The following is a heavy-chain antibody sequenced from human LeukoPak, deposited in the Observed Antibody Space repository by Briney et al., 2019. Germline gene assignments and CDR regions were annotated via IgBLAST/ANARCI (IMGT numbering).Heavy chain of an antibody. CDR1: GFTFSSYW. CDR2: INSDGSST. J-gene: IGHJ3*02. V-gene: IGHV3-74*01. Sequence: TGGSLRLSCAASGFTFSSYWMHWVRHAPGKGLVWVSRINSDGSSTSYADSVKGRFTISRDNAKNSLYLQMNTLRAEDTALYYCPKDIGPFSGGAFDIWAKGQWSPSLQ. CDR3: PKDIGPFSGGAFDI. D-gene: IGHD1-14*01.